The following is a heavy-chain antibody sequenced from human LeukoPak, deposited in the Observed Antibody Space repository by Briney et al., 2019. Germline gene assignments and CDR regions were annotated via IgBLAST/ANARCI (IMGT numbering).Heavy chain of an antibody. CDR2: ISYDGSGK. V-gene: IGHV3-30*03. Sequence: PGGSLRLSCAASGFTFSTYDMHWVRQAPGKGLEWVAVISYDGSGKYYADSVKGRFTISRDNSKNTLYLQMNSLRAEDTAVYYCARGPDSMTSFDFWGQGTLVTVSS. J-gene: IGHJ4*02. CDR3: ARGPDSMTSFDF. CDR1: GFTFSTYD. D-gene: IGHD2/OR15-2a*01.